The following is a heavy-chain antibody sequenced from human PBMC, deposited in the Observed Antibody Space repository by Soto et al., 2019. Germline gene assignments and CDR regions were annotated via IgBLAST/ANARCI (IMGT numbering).Heavy chain of an antibody. CDR3: AREPYSSGWYGVAYYYYYYMDV. J-gene: IGHJ6*03. CDR2: MNPNSGNT. Sequence: ASVKVSCKASGYTFTSYDINWVRQATGQGLEWMGWMNPNSGNTGYAQKFQGRVTMTRNTSISTAYVELSSLRSEDTAVYYCAREPYSSGWYGVAYYYYYYMDVWGKGTTVTVSS. CDR1: GYTFTSYD. D-gene: IGHD6-19*01. V-gene: IGHV1-8*01.